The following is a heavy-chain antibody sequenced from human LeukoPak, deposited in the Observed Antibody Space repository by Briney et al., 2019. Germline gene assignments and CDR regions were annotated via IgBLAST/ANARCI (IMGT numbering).Heavy chain of an antibody. CDR2: ISSSGTTT. D-gene: IGHD4-17*01. V-gene: IGHV3-48*03. J-gene: IGHJ4*02. CDR1: GFSFSVYE. CDR3: ATLTVATSFDY. Sequence: PGGSLRLSCAASGFSFSVYEMHWVRQAPGKGLELISDISSSGTTTYYADSVKGRFTISRDNAKNSLYLQMNSLRAEDTAVYYCATLTVATSFDYWGQGTLVTVSS.